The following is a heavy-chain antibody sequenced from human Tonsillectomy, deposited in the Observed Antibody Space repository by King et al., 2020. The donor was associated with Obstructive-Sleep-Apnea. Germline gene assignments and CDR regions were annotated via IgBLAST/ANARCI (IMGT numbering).Heavy chain of an antibody. V-gene: IGHV3-23*04. D-gene: IGHD2-2*01. Sequence: VKLVESGGDLVQPGGSRRLSCAASGFTFSRFAMNWVRQAPGKGLEWVSSLTASGGTYYADSVKGRFSISRDNSENTLYLQMKSLRAEDTAKYYCAKVSGDGDIVEVPAGKEYYYYYYAMDVWAKGPRSPSP. J-gene: IGHJ6*02. CDR3: AKVSGDGDIVEVPAGKEYYYYYYAMDV. CDR1: GFTFSRFA. CDR2: LTASGGT.